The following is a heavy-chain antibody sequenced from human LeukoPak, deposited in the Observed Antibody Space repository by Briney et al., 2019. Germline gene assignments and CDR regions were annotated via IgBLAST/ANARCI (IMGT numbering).Heavy chain of an antibody. CDR1: GFTFSSYG. V-gene: IGHV3-30*19. D-gene: IGHD2-21*02. CDR2: ISYDGSNK. J-gene: IGHJ6*02. Sequence: GGSLRLSCAASGFTFSSYGMHWVRQAPGKGLEWVAVISYDGSNKYYADSVKGRFTISRDNSKNTLYLQMNSLRAEDTAVYYCARDPSEVTANYYYYGMDVWGQGTMVTVSS. CDR3: ARDPSEVTANYYYYGMDV.